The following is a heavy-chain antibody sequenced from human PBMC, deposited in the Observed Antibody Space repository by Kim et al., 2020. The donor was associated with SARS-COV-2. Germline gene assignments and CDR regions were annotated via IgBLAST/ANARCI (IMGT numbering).Heavy chain of an antibody. CDR1: GFTFSSYG. V-gene: IGHV3-30*18. D-gene: IGHD3-9*01. CDR2: ISYDGSNK. CDR3: AKGLRYFDWLLGPDAFDI. J-gene: IGHJ3*02. Sequence: GGSLRLSCAASGFTFSSYGMHWVRQAPGKGLEWVAVISYDGSNKYYADSVKGRFTISRDNSKNTLYLQMNSLRAEDTAVYYCAKGLRYFDWLLGPDAFDIWGQGTMVPVSS.